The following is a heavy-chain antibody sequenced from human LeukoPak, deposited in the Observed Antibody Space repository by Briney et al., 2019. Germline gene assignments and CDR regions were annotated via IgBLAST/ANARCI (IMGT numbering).Heavy chain of an antibody. V-gene: IGHV1-18*01. CDR1: GYIFTSYG. Sequence: ASVKVSCKASGYIFTSYGISWVRQGPGQGLEWVGWISAYNGNTKFAPNLQDRVTMTTDTSTPTAYMELRSLRLNDTAVYFCARARPGAYCGTTSCFSDYWGQGTLVTVSS. CDR2: ISAYNGNT. J-gene: IGHJ4*02. CDR3: ARARPGAYCGTTSCFSDY. D-gene: IGHD2-2*01.